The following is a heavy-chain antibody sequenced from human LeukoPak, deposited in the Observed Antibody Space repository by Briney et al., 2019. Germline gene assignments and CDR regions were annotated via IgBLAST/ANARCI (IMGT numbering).Heavy chain of an antibody. CDR3: AGGPQFSGSHGF. CDR1: GFTFSHFE. CDR2: INDGGNII. V-gene: IGHV3-48*03. Sequence: GGSLRLSCEVSGFTFSHFEMAWVRQGPGMGLEWLAYINDGGNIIRYADTVRGRFTISRDSVKKSGFLQMNSLRVDDTAIYYCAGGPQFSGSHGFWGQGTLVTVSS. D-gene: IGHD1-26*01. J-gene: IGHJ4*02.